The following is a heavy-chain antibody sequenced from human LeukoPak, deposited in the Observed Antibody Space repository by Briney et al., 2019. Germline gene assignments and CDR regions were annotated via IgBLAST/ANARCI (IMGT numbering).Heavy chain of an antibody. J-gene: IGHJ4*02. CDR1: GFTFSSYS. Sequence: PGESLRLSCGASGFTFSSYSMNWVRQAPGKGLEWVSASNSSSYIYYADSVKGRFTISRDNAKNSLYLQMNSLRAEDTAVYYCAVDPDYWGQGTLVTVSS. D-gene: IGHD1-26*01. CDR2: SNSSSYI. V-gene: IGHV3-21*01. CDR3: AVDPDY.